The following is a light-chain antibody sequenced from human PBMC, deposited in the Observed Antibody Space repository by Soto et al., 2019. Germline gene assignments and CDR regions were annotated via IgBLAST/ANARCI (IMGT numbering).Light chain of an antibody. CDR2: GVS. CDR1: QPVSSNF. CDR3: QQYANSPIT. J-gene: IGKJ5*01. Sequence: ELVLTQSPGTLSLSPGESAALSCRASQPVSSNFLAWYQQKPGQAPRLLIYGVSISASGIPDRFFGSGSGTYFTLTINRLEPEDFAVYYCQQYANSPITFGQGTRLEIK. V-gene: IGKV3-20*01.